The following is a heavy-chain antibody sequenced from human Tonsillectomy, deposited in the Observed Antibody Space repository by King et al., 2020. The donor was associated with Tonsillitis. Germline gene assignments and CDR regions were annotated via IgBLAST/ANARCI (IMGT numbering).Heavy chain of an antibody. Sequence: VQLPQWGAGLLKPSETLSLTCAVYGGSFSGYYWSWIRQPPGKGLEWIGEINHSGSTNYNPSLKSRVTISVDTPKNQFSLKLSSVTAADTAVYYFARERRRITMVRGFNWFDPWGQGTLVTVSS. J-gene: IGHJ5*02. V-gene: IGHV4-34*01. D-gene: IGHD3-10*01. CDR2: INHSGST. CDR1: GGSFSGYY. CDR3: ARERRRITMVRGFNWFDP.